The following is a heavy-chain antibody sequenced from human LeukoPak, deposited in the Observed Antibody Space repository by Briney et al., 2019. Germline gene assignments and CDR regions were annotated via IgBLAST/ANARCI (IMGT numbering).Heavy chain of an antibody. V-gene: IGHV1-18*01. CDR3: ARWGVHGTTTFNFDH. CDR1: GYAFTNYG. J-gene: IGHJ4*02. CDR2: ISADNGNT. D-gene: IGHD1-1*01. Sequence: ASVKVSCKASGYAFTNYGIAWVRQAPGQGLEWIRWISADNGNTNFAQKFQARVTMTTDTSTRTGYMELRTLTFNDTALYYSARWGVHGTTTFNFDHWGQGSLITVSS.